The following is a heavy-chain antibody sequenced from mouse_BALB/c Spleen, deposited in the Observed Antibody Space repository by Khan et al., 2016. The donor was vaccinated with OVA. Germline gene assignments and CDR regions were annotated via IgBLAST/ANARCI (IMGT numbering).Heavy chain of an antibody. CDR2: IWSDGSA. V-gene: IGHV2-6-1*01. J-gene: IGHJ4*01. D-gene: IGHD2-10*01. CDR3: ARQPYYHYYNMDY. CDR1: GFSLTNYG. Sequence: VQLKQSGPGLVAPSQSLSITCTISGFSLTNYGVHWVRQPPGKGLEWLVVIWSDGSATYNSALKSRLSISKDNSKSQVFLKMNSLQTDDTAMYYCARQPYYHYYNMDYWGQGTSVTVSS.